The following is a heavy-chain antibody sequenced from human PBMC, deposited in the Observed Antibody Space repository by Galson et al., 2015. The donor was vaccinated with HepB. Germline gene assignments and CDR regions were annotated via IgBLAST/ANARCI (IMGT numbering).Heavy chain of an antibody. CDR1: GYSFTSYW. D-gene: IGHD4-17*01. J-gene: IGHJ2*01. V-gene: IGHV5-10-1*01. CDR3: ARDYGDYESYWYFDL. Sequence: QSGAEVKKPGESLRISCKGSGYSFTSYWISWVRQMPGKGLEWMGRIDPSDSYTNYSPSFQGHVTISADKSISTAYLQWSSPKASDTAMYYCARDYGDYESYWYFDLWGRGTLVTVSS. CDR2: IDPSDSYT.